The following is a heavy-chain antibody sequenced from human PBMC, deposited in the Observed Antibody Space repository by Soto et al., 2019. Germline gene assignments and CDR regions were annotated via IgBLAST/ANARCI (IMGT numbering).Heavy chain of an antibody. V-gene: IGHV1-18*01. D-gene: IGHD3-10*01. CDR2: ISAYNGNT. Sequence: GASVKVSCKASGYTFTSYGISWVRQAPGQGLEWMGWISAYNGNTNYAQKLQGRVTMTTDTSTSTAYMELRSLRSDDTAVYYCARRSGVLSMYYHYYGMDVWGQGTTVTVSS. CDR1: GYTFTSYG. CDR3: ARRSGVLSMYYHYYGMDV. J-gene: IGHJ6*02.